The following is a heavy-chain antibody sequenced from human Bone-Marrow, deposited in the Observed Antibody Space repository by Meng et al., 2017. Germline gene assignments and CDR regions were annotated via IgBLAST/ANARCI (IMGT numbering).Heavy chain of an antibody. D-gene: IGHD6-19*01. CDR3: AMTILAVADLYYYGMDV. Sequence: ASVKVSCKDSGNTFISYAMNWVRQAPGQGLEWMGWINTKPGNPTYDQGITGQFVFSLDTSVSTAYLQISSLKAEDTAVYYCAMTILAVADLYYYGMDVWGQGTTVTVSS. CDR2: INTKPGNP. CDR1: GNTFISYA. J-gene: IGHJ6*02. V-gene: IGHV7-4-1*02.